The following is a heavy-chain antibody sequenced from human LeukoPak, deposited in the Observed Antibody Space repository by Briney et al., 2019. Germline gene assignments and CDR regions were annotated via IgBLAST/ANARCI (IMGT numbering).Heavy chain of an antibody. J-gene: IGHJ3*02. CDR1: GYTFTDYY. CDR2: MNPNSGNT. CDR3: ARRVGDGFDI. V-gene: IGHV1-8*03. Sequence: ASVKVSCKASGYTFTDYYMHWVRQAPGQGLEWMGWMNPNSGNTGYAQKFQGRVTITRNTSISTAYMELSSLRSEDTAVYYCARRVGDGFDIWGQGTMVTVSS. D-gene: IGHD1-26*01.